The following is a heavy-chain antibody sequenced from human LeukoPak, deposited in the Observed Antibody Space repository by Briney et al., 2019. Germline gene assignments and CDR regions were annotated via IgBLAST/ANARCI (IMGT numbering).Heavy chain of an antibody. D-gene: IGHD6-6*01. V-gene: IGHV3-21*01. J-gene: IGHJ4*02. CDR2: ISSSSSYI. CDR1: GFTFSSYS. Sequence: GGSLRLSCAASGFTFSSYSMNWVRQAPGKGLEWVSSISSSSSYIYYADSVKGRFTISRDNAKNSLSLQMNSLRAEDTAVYYCARIGYSSSCTDYWGQGTLVTVSS. CDR3: ARIGYSSSCTDY.